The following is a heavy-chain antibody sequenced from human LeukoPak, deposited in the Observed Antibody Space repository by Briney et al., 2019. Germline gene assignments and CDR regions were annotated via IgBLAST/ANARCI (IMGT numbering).Heavy chain of an antibody. Sequence: GGSLRLSCAASGFTFNSYTMNWVRQAPGKGLEWASYISSYSTSIYYADSVKGRFTISRDNAKNSLYLQMNSLRDEDTAVYYCARADGMDVWGQGTTVTVSS. V-gene: IGHV3-48*02. CDR2: ISSYSTSI. CDR1: GFTFNSYT. J-gene: IGHJ6*02. CDR3: ARADGMDV.